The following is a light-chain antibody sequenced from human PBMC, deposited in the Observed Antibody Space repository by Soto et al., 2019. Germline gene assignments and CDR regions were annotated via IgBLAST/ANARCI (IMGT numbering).Light chain of an antibody. CDR1: SSDVGGYNY. CDR3: SSYAGSNNFEV. V-gene: IGLV2-8*01. J-gene: IGLJ2*01. CDR2: EVI. Sequence: QSALTQPPSASGSPGQSVTISCTGTSSDVGGYNYVSWYQQHPGKAPKLMIYEVIKRPPGVPDRFSGSKSDNTASLTVSGLQAEDEADYYCSSYAGSNNFEVFGGGTKLTVL.